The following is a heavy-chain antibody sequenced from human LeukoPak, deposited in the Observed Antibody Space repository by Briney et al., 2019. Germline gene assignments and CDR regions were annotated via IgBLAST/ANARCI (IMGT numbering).Heavy chain of an antibody. D-gene: IGHD6-6*01. CDR3: AKDLEYSSSSAY. J-gene: IGHJ4*02. CDR2: IRYDGSNK. V-gene: IGHV3-30*02. Sequence: PGGSLRLSCAASGFTFSSYGMHWVRQAPGKGLEWVAFIRYDGSNKYYADSVKGRFTISRDNSKNTLYLQMNSLRAEDTAVYYCAKDLEYSSSSAYWGQGTLVTVSS. CDR1: GFTFSSYG.